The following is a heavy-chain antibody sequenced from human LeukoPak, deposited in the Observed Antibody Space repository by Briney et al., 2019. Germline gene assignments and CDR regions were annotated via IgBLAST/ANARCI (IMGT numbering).Heavy chain of an antibody. Sequence: GESLKISCKGSGYSFTSYWIGWVHQMPGKGLEWMGIIYPGDSDTRYSPSFQGQVTISADKSISTAYLQWSSLKASDTAMYYCARQGSYYGSGSYYLETPASAQGFRDYWGQGTLVTVSS. J-gene: IGHJ4*02. V-gene: IGHV5-51*07. CDR2: IYPGDSDT. CDR1: GYSFTSYW. D-gene: IGHD3-10*01. CDR3: ARQGSYYGSGSYYLETPASAQGFRDY.